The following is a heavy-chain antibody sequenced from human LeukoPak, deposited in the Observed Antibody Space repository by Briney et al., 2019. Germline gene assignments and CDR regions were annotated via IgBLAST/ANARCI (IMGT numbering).Heavy chain of an antibody. Sequence: GESLKISCKGSGYSFTSYWIGWVRQMPGKGLEWMGIIYPGDSDTRYSPSFQGQVTISADKSISTAYLQWSSLKASDTAMYYCARGLRLGENYGAFDIWGQGTMVTVSS. V-gene: IGHV5-51*01. D-gene: IGHD3-16*01. CDR3: ARGLRLGENYGAFDI. J-gene: IGHJ3*02. CDR2: IYPGDSDT. CDR1: GYSFTSYW.